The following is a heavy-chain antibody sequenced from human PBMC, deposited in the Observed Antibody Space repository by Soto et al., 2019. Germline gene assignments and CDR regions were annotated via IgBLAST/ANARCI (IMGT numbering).Heavy chain of an antibody. J-gene: IGHJ5*02. CDR3: ARDRYYYGSGGGNWFDP. CDR2: IKQDGSEK. CDR1: GFTFSSYW. D-gene: IGHD3-10*01. Sequence: GGSLRLSCAASGFTFSSYWMSWVRQAPGKGLEWVANIKQDGSEKYYVDSVKGRFTISRDNAKNSLYLQMNSLRAEDTAVYYCARDRYYYGSGGGNWFDPWGQGTLVTVSS. V-gene: IGHV3-7*03.